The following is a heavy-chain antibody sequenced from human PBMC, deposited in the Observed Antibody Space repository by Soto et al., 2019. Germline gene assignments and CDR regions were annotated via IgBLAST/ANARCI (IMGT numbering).Heavy chain of an antibody. CDR3: AKEYCSSTSRHFAFTGHLDY. Sequence: SLRLSCAASGFTFDDYAMHWVRQAPGKGLEWVSGISWNSGSIGYADSVKGRFTISRDNAKNSLYLQMNSLSAEDTALYYCAKEYCSSTSRHFAFTGHLDYWGQGTLVTVYS. CDR2: ISWNSGSI. V-gene: IGHV3-9*01. J-gene: IGHJ4*02. D-gene: IGHD2-2*01. CDR1: GFTFDDYA.